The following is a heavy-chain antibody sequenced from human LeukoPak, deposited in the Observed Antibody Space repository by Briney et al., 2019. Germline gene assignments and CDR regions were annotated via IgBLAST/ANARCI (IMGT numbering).Heavy chain of an antibody. V-gene: IGHV3-9*01. CDR2: ISWNSGSI. D-gene: IGHD6-19*01. CDR3: AKGSSGWYVDEYFQH. J-gene: IGHJ1*01. Sequence: PGRSLRLSCAASGFTFDDYAMHWVRQAPGKGLEWVSGISWNSGSIGYADSVKGRFTISRDNAKNSLYLQMNSLRAEDTALYYCAKGSSGWYVDEYFQHWGQGTLVTVSS. CDR1: GFTFDDYA.